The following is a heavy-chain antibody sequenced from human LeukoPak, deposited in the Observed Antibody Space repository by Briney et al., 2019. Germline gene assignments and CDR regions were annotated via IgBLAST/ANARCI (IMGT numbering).Heavy chain of an antibody. V-gene: IGHV4-30-2*01. CDR2: IYHSGST. D-gene: IGHD6-13*01. J-gene: IGHJ5*02. CDR3: ARLDAAIAAAGTGWFDP. CDR1: GGSISSGGYS. Sequence: TLSLTCAVSGGSISSGGYSWSWIRQPPGKGLEWIGYIYHSGSTYYNPSLKSRVTISVDRSKNQFSLKLSSVTAADAAVYYCARLDAAIAAAGTGWFDPWGQGTLVTVSS.